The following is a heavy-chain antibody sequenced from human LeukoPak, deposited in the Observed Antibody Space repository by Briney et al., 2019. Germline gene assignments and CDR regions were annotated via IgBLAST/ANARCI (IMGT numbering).Heavy chain of an antibody. CDR3: AKVPRQHGNWFDP. Sequence: GGSLRLSCAASGFTFSSHSMNWVRQAPGKGLEWISYISSDSTIIHYADSVKGRFTISRDDAKSSLYLQMNSLRAEDTAIYYCAKVPRQHGNWFDPWGQGTLVTVSS. CDR2: ISSDSTII. D-gene: IGHD2-2*01. V-gene: IGHV3-48*01. J-gene: IGHJ5*02. CDR1: GFTFSSHS.